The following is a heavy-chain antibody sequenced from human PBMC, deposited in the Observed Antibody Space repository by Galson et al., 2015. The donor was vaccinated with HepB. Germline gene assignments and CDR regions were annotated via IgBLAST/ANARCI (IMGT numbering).Heavy chain of an antibody. D-gene: IGHD2-2*01. CDR3: ARDWLGVVVVPAAENWYFDL. Sequence: SVKVSCKVSGYTLTELSMHWVRQAPGKGLEWMGGFDPEDGETIYAQKFQGRVTMTEDTSTDTAYMELSSLRSEDTAVYYCARDWLGVVVVPAAENWYFDLWGRGTLVTVSS. CDR2: FDPEDGET. CDR1: GYTLTELS. J-gene: IGHJ2*01. V-gene: IGHV1-24*01.